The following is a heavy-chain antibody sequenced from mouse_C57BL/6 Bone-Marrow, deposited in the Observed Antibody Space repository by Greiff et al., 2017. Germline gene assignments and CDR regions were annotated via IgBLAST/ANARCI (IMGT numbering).Heavy chain of an antibody. CDR2: ISSGGSYT. CDR3: ARHGYDYDRYYYAMDY. V-gene: IGHV5-6*01. D-gene: IGHD2-4*01. Sequence: EVMLVESGGDLVKPGGSLKLSCAASGFTFSSYGMSWVRQTPDKRLEWVATISSGGSYTYYPDSVKGRFTISRDNAKNTLYLQMSSLKSEDTAMYYCARHGYDYDRYYYAMDYWGQGTSVTVSS. J-gene: IGHJ4*01. CDR1: GFTFSSYG.